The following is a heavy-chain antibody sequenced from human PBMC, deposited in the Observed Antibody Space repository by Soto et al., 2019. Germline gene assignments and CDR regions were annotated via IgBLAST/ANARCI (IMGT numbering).Heavy chain of an antibody. J-gene: IGHJ4*02. Sequence: SETLSLTCTVSGGFINSYYWSWLRQPPEKGLEWIGNIYNSGRALYNPSLKSRVIISVDTSKNQFSLKLSSVTAADAAVYYFAGDVRHGSYPFDYWGLGTLVTSPQ. CDR1: GGFINSYY. D-gene: IGHD3-10*01. CDR3: AGDVRHGSYPFDY. V-gene: IGHV4-59*08. CDR2: IYNSGRA.